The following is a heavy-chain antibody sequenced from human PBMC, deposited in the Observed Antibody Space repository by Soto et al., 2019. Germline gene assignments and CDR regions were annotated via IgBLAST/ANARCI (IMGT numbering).Heavy chain of an antibody. CDR1: GGXFSSYA. Sequence: ASVKVSCKASGGXFSSYASSWVRQAPGQGLEWMGGIIPIFGTANYAQKFQGRVTITADESTSTAYMELSSLRSEDTAVYYCARDQGYCSSTSCLKWYGMDVWGQGTTVTVS. V-gene: IGHV1-69*13. D-gene: IGHD2-2*01. J-gene: IGHJ6*02. CDR3: ARDQGYCSSTSCLKWYGMDV. CDR2: IIPIFGTA.